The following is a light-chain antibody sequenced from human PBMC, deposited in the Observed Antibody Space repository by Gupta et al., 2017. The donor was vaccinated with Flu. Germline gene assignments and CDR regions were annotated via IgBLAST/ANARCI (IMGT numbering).Light chain of an antibody. CDR3: AAWDDTLNGEV. CDR2: RIN. V-gene: IGLV1-47*01. J-gene: IGLJ1*01. Sequence: SNLGNNFVSGSPLVPGAAPRLLLSRINQRPSGVPGRFSGSRSGTSASLVITGLRSDDEADYYCAAWDDTLNGEVFGTGTKVSVL. CDR1: SNLGNNF.